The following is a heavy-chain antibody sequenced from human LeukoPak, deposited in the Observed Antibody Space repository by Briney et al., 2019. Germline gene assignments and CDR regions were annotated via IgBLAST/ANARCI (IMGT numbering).Heavy chain of an antibody. CDR3: ARKTVVGSYFDY. V-gene: IGHV3-7*03. CDR2: IKQDGSDK. J-gene: IGHJ4*02. CDR1: GFTFSSYW. Sequence: PGGSLRLSCAASGFTFSSYWMSWFRKPPGKGLEWVANIKQDGSDKYYVDSVKGRFTISRDNAKNSLYMQMNSLRAEDTAVYYCARKTVVGSYFDYWGQGTPVTVSS. D-gene: IGHD4-23*01.